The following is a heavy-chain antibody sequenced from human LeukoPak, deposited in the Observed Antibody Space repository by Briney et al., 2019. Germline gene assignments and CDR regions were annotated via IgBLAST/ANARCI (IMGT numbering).Heavy chain of an antibody. J-gene: IGHJ4*02. CDR3: ATGLWRYASGPSEDYFDY. D-gene: IGHD3-10*01. Sequence: ASVKVSCKVSGYTLSELSMHWVRQAPSKGLEWMGGFDPEDGETFYAQKFQGRVTMTEDTSTDTAYMELSSLTTEDTAVYYCATGLWRYASGPSEDYFDYWGQGTLVTVSS. CDR2: FDPEDGET. V-gene: IGHV1-24*01. CDR1: GYTLSELS.